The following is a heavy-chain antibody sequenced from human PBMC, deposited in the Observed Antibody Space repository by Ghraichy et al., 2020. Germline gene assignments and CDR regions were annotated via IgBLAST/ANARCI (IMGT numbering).Heavy chain of an antibody. V-gene: IGHV3-53*01. CDR1: GFTVSSNY. Sequence: GVLRLSCAASGFTVSSNYMSWVRQAPGKGLEWVSVIYSGGSTYYADSVKGRFTISRDNSKNTLYLQMNSLRAEDTAVYYCARDPGSAYYYGMDVWGQGTTVTVSS. D-gene: IGHD6-25*01. CDR2: IYSGGST. CDR3: ARDPGSAYYYGMDV. J-gene: IGHJ6*02.